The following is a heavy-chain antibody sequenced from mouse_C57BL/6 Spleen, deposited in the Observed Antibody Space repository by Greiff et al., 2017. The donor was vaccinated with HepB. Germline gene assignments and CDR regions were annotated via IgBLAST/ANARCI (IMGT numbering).Heavy chain of an antibody. V-gene: IGHV14-4*01. CDR1: GFNIKDDY. CDR2: IDPENGDT. Sequence: EVQLQQSGAELVRPGASVKLSCTASGFNIKDDYMHWVKQRPEQGLEWIGWIDPENGDTEYASKFQGKATITADTSSNTAYLQLSSLTSEDNAVYYCTTSLPSAWFAYWGQGTLVTVSA. J-gene: IGHJ3*01. D-gene: IGHD2-12*01. CDR3: TTSLPSAWFAY.